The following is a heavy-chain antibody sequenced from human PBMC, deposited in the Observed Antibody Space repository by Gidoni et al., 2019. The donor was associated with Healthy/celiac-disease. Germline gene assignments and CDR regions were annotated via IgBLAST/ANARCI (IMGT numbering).Heavy chain of an antibody. D-gene: IGHD3-22*01. Sequence: EVQLVESGGGLVQPGGSLRLSCAASGFTFSSYWMSWVRQAPGKGLEWVANIKQDGSEKYYVDSVKGRFNISRDNAKNSLYLQMNSLRAEDTAVYYCARDAYYYDSSGYYYDYVDYWGQGTLVTVSS. CDR2: IKQDGSEK. CDR1: GFTFSSYW. J-gene: IGHJ4*02. CDR3: ARDAYYYDSSGYYYDYVDY. V-gene: IGHV3-7*01.